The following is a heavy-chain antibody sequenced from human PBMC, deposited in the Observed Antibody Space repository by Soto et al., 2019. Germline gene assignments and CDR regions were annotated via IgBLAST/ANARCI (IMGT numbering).Heavy chain of an antibody. D-gene: IGHD2-2*01. CDR1: RFTFSSYA. V-gene: IGHV3-30-3*01. CDR3: ARPHCSSAACYLYLYGLDV. CDR2: ISSDGSKK. Sequence: QVQLVESGGGVVQPGRSLRLSCAATRFTFSSYAMHWVRQAPDKGLEWVAVISSDGSKKYYAESVRGRFTISRDNSKNAVFLQMDSLRVEDTALYRCARPHCSSAACYLYLYGLDVWGRGTTVTGSS. J-gene: IGHJ6*02.